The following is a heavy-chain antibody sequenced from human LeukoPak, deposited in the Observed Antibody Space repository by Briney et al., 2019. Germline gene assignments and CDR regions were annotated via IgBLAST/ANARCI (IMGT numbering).Heavy chain of an antibody. D-gene: IGHD6-13*01. V-gene: IGHV1-18*01. CDR1: GYTFTSYG. CDR2: ISAYNGNT. CDR3: ARSSSWEIYYYYGMDV. Sequence: ASVKVSCKASGYTFTSYGISWVRQAPGQGLEWMGWISAYNGNTNYAQRLQGRVTMTTDTSTSTAYMELRSLRSDATAVYYCARSSSWEIYYYYGMDVWGQGTTVTVSS. J-gene: IGHJ6*02.